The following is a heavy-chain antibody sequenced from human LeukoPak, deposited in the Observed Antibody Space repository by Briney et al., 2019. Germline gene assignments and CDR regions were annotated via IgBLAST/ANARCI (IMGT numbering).Heavy chain of an antibody. V-gene: IGHV3-30*02. CDR1: GFTFSSYA. Sequence: GGSLRLSCAASGFTFSSYAMSWVRQAPGKGLEWVAFMRYDGSTYYYADSVKGRFTISRDNSKNTLYLQMNSLRAEDTAVYFCAKVSPNVDATDYWGQGTLVTVSS. J-gene: IGHJ4*02. CDR3: AKVSPNVDATDY. D-gene: IGHD5-12*01. CDR2: MRYDGSTY.